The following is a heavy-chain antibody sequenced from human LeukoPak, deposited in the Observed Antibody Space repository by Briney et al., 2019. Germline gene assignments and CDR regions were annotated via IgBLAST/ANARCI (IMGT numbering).Heavy chain of an antibody. CDR1: GFTFSSYS. CDR3: AKGPLRGTAAAIDY. D-gene: IGHD2-2*01. Sequence: GGSLRLSCAASGFTFSSYSVNRVRQAPGKGLEWVSYISSSSSTIYYADSVKGRFTISRDISTDTLWLQMDSLRTEDTAVYYCAKGPLRGTAAAIDYWGQGTLVTVSS. V-gene: IGHV3-48*01. CDR2: ISSSSSTI. J-gene: IGHJ4*02.